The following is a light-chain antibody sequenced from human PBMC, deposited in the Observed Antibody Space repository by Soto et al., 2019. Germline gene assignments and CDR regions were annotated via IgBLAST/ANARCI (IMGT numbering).Light chain of an antibody. J-gene: IGKJ2*01. CDR2: DAS. CDR3: QQFNNYPYT. V-gene: IGKV1D-13*01. Sequence: AIQLTQSPPSLPASVGDRVTIPCRASQGISIALAWYQQKPGKAPKSLIYDASSLESGVPSRFSGSGSGTDFTLTISSLQPEDFATYYCQQFNNYPYTFGQGTKLEIK. CDR1: QGISIA.